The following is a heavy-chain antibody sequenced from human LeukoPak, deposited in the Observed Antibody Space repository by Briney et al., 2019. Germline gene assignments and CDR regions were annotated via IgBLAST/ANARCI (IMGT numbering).Heavy chain of an antibody. Sequence: GGSLRLSCAASGFSVSSNYISWVRQAPGKGLEWVSSISSRGSDIYYADSVKGRFTISRDNAKNSLYLQMNSLRAEDTAVYYCARVPSDYDFWSGYYIREGYYYYYYMDVWGKGTTVTVSS. CDR3: ARVPSDYDFWSGYYIREGYYYYYYMDV. J-gene: IGHJ6*03. CDR2: ISSRGSDI. V-gene: IGHV3-21*04. CDR1: GFSVSSNY. D-gene: IGHD3-3*01.